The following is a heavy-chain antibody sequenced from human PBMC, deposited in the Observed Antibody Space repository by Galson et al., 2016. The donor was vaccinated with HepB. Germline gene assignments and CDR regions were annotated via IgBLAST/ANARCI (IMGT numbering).Heavy chain of an antibody. CDR3: ARQTTASTPNDYHDPMDV. D-gene: IGHD4-17*01. CDR2: IYPGDSDT. CDR1: GYSFTNYW. V-gene: IGHV5-51*01. Sequence: QSGAEVKKPGESLRISCKGFGYSFTNYWIGWVRQMPGKGLEWMGIIYPGDSDTRYRPSFQGQVTLSVDKSISTAYLQWSSLKASDTAIYFCARQTTASTPNDYHDPMDVWGQGTTVTVSS. J-gene: IGHJ6*02.